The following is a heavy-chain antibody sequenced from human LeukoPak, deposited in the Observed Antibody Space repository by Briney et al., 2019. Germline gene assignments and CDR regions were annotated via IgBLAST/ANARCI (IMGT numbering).Heavy chain of an antibody. Sequence: SETLSLTCTVSGGSISTTSYYWGWIRQPPGKGLEWIGSIYYPGSTYYNPSLKSRVTISVDTSKNQFSLNLSSVTAADTAVYYCARHFKDFRSGYHYYYYMDVWGKGTTVTVSS. CDR1: GGSISTTSYY. CDR3: ARHFKDFRSGYHYYYYMDV. D-gene: IGHD3-3*01. V-gene: IGHV4-39*01. CDR2: IYYPGST. J-gene: IGHJ6*03.